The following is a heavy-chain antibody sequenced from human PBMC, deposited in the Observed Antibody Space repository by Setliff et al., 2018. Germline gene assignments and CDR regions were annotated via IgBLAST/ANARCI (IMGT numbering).Heavy chain of an antibody. CDR1: GGSISSYY. D-gene: IGHD5-18*01. Sequence: PSETLSLTCTVSGGSISSYYWSWIRQPAGKGLEWIGHIYIGGSANYNPSLKSRVTMSLDTPKNQFSLKLSSVTAADTAVYYCASWRGYGFGIDYWGQGALVTVSS. J-gene: IGHJ4*02. CDR2: IYIGGSA. V-gene: IGHV4-4*07. CDR3: ASWRGYGFGIDY.